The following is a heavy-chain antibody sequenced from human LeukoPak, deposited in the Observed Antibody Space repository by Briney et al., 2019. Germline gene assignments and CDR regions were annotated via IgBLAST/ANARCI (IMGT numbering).Heavy chain of an antibody. D-gene: IGHD2-2*01. Sequence: GGSLRLSCAASGFTFSSYAMHWVRQAPGKGLEWVAVISYDGSNKYYADSVKGRFTISRDNSKNTLYLQMNSLRAEDTAVYYCAKDLFVPQGVWGQGTTVTVSS. CDR3: AKDLFVPQGV. CDR1: GFTFSSYA. CDR2: ISYDGSNK. V-gene: IGHV3-30*04. J-gene: IGHJ6*02.